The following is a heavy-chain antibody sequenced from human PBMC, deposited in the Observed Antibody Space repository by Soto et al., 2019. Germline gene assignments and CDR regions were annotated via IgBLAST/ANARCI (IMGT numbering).Heavy chain of an antibody. J-gene: IGHJ4*02. V-gene: IGHV3-15*01. D-gene: IGHD6-19*01. CDR3: RTQWLE. Sequence: XGFLRLSFAASGFTVSDAWMSWVRQAPGKGLEWVGLIKKKTDGGTTDYAAPVKGRFTISRDDSKNTVYLQMSSMKTEDTAVYYCRTQWLEWGQGTLVTVSS. CDR1: GFTVSDAW. CDR2: IKKKTDGGTT.